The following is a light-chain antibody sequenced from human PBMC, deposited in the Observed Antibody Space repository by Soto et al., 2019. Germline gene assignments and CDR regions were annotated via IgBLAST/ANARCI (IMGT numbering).Light chain of an antibody. V-gene: IGKV3-20*01. Sequence: EIVLTQSPGTLSLSPGERATLSCRASQSVSKYLAWYQQKPGQAPRVLIYGASSRATGIPDRFSGSGSGTDFPLTIIRLEPEDFAVYYCQHYAGSPWTFGQGTKVEIK. CDR1: QSVSKY. J-gene: IGKJ1*01. CDR2: GAS. CDR3: QHYAGSPWT.